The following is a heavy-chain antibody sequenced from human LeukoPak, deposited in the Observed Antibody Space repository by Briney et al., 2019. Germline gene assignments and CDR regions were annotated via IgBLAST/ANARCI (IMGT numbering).Heavy chain of an antibody. Sequence: SQTLSLTCAISGDSVSSNSAAWNWIRQSPSRGLEWLGRTYYRSKWYNDHAVSVKSRITINPDTSKNHFSLQLNSVPPEATAVYYCERSALLLWLGEWGGFAPWAQEPRVTVPS. CDR3: ERSALLLWLGEWGGFAP. V-gene: IGHV6-1*01. CDR1: GDSVSSNSAA. D-gene: IGHD3-10*01. J-gene: IGHJ5*02. CDR2: TYYRSKWYN.